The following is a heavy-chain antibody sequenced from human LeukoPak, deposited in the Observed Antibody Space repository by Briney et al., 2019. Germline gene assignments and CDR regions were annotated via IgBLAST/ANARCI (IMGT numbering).Heavy chain of an antibody. CDR3: TRVPTGTTGPAGY. D-gene: IGHD1-1*01. J-gene: IGHJ4*02. CDR1: GGSISSSNW. V-gene: IGHV4-4*02. Sequence: PSETLSLTCAVYGGSISSSNWWSWVRQPPGKGLEWIGEIFHSGITNYNPSLKSRVTISLDKSKNQFSLKLTSVTAADTAVYYCTRVPTGTTGPAGYWGQGTLVTVSS. CDR2: IFHSGIT.